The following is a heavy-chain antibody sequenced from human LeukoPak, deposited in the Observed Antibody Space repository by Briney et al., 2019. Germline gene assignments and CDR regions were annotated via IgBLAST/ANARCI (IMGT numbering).Heavy chain of an antibody. V-gene: IGHV4-59*08. CDR2: VYDSGSI. CDR1: GGSISGYY. Sequence: SETLSLTCTVSGGSISGYYWGWIRQPPGKGLEWIGYVYDSGSINYNPSLRSRVTISVDTSKNQFSLKLSSVTAADTAVYYCARGGALSSMIADAFDIWGQGTMVTVSS. CDR3: ARGGALSSMIADAFDI. D-gene: IGHD3-22*01. J-gene: IGHJ3*02.